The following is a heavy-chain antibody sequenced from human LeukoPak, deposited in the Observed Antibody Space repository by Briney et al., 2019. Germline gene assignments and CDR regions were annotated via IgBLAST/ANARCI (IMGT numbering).Heavy chain of an antibody. CDR1: GYTFTGYY. CDR2: INPNSGGT. V-gene: IGHV1-2*02. CDR3: AREMRGSWYKPSSGYFDY. Sequence: ASVKVSCKASGYTFTGYYMHWVRQAPGQGLEWMGWINPNSGGTNYAQKLQGRVTMTTDTSTSTAYMELRSLRSDDTAVYYCAREMRGSWYKPSSGYFDYWGQGTLVTVSS. D-gene: IGHD6-13*01. J-gene: IGHJ4*02.